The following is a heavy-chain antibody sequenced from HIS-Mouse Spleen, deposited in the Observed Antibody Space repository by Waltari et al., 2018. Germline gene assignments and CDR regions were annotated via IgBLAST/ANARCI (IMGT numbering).Heavy chain of an antibody. CDR3: AREIPYSSSWYDWYFDL. J-gene: IGHJ2*01. Sequence: QLQLQESGQGLVKPSETLSLTCPVSGGSISSSSYYWGCLRAPPGKGLEWIGSIYYSGSTYYNPSLKSRVTISVDTSKNQFSLKLSSVTAADTAVYYCAREIPYSSSWYDWYFDLWGRGTLVTVSS. CDR1: GGSISSSSYY. V-gene: IGHV4-39*07. CDR2: IYYSGST. D-gene: IGHD6-13*01.